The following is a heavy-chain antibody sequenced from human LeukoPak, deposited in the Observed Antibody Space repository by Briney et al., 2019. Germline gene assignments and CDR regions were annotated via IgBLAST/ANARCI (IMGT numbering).Heavy chain of an antibody. CDR2: INPNSGGT. V-gene: IGHV1-2*02. D-gene: IGHD3-10*01. CDR3: ARASFGESTNWFDP. J-gene: IGHJ5*02. CDR1: GYTFTGYY. Sequence: GASVKVSCKASGYTFTGYYMHWVRQAPGQGLEWMGWINPNSGGTNYAQKFQGRVTMTRDTSISTAYMELSRLRSDDTAVYYCARASFGESTNWFDPWGQGTLVTVSS.